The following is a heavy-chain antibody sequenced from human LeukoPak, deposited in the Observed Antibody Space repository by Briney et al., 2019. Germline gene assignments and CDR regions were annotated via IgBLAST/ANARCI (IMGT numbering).Heavy chain of an antibody. D-gene: IGHD7-27*01. CDR1: GFTFSDYY. Sequence: GGSLRLSCAASGFTFSDYYMNWVRQAPGKGLEWLSGISPRGGGTYYADSVKGRFTISRDDSKSTLSLQMNSLRVEDTAVYYCARDLAWGASDYWGQGTLVSVSS. J-gene: IGHJ4*02. CDR3: ARDLAWGASDY. V-gene: IGHV3-23*01. CDR2: ISPRGGGT.